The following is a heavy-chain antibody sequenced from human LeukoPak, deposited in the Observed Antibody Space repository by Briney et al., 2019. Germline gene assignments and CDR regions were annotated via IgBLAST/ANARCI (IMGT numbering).Heavy chain of an antibody. Sequence: PGGSLRLSRAASGFTFSRYGMNWVRQAPGKGLEWVSYISRSGDTIYFADSVKGRFTISRDNAKNSLYLQMSSLRAEDTAVYYCARDYASDYWGQGTLVTVSS. CDR3: ARDYASDY. J-gene: IGHJ4*02. CDR2: ISRSGDTI. D-gene: IGHD3-10*01. V-gene: IGHV3-48*03. CDR1: GFTFSRYG.